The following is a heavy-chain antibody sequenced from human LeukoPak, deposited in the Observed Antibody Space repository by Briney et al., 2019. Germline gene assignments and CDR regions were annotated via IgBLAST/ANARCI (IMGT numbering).Heavy chain of an antibody. CDR2: IRYDGSNK. J-gene: IGHJ4*02. CDR3: AKDSSRYDFWSGSTPY. V-gene: IGHV3-30*02. CDR1: GFTFSSYG. Sequence: GGSLRLSCAASGFTFSSYGMHWVRQAPGKGLEWVSFIRYDGSNKYYADSVKGRFTISRDNSKNTLYLQMNSLRAEVTAVYYCAKDSSRYDFWSGSTPYWGQGTLVTVSS. D-gene: IGHD3-3*01.